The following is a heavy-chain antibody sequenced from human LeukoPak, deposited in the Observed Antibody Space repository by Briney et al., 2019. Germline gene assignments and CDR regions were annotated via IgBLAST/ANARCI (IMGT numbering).Heavy chain of an antibody. CDR3: ARQISDYYYYYIDV. CDR2: IYYSGTT. D-gene: IGHD3-10*01. J-gene: IGHJ6*03. Sequence: PSETLSLTCTVSGGSISSSHYYWGWIRQTPGKGLEWIGAIYYSGTTYYNPSLESRATISEDTSKNQFSLTLRSVTAADTAVYYCARQISDYYYYYIDVWGKGITVTVSS. V-gene: IGHV4-39*01. CDR1: GGSISSSHYY.